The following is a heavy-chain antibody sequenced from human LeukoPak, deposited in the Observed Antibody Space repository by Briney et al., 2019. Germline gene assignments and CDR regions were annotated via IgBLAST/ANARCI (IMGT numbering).Heavy chain of an antibody. Sequence: SETLSLTCTVSGGSICSSSYYWGWIRQPPGKGLEWIGSIYYSGSTYYNPSLKSRVTISVDTSKNQFSLKLSSVTAADTAVYYCARPGYSNPYFDYWGRGTLVTVSS. D-gene: IGHD6-13*01. CDR2: IYYSGST. CDR1: GGSICSSSYY. J-gene: IGHJ4*02. CDR3: ARPGYSNPYFDY. V-gene: IGHV4-39*01.